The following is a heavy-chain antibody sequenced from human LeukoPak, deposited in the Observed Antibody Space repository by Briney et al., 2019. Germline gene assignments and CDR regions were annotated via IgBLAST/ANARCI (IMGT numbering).Heavy chain of an antibody. V-gene: IGHV4-31*03. CDR3: AREVQAHYGGDF. Sequence: KASETLSLTCTVSGXSISSGGYYWSWIRQHPGKGLEWIGYIYYSGSTYYNPSLKSRVTISVDTSKNQFSLKLSSVTAADTAVYYCAREVQAHYGGDFWGQGTLVTVSS. D-gene: IGHD4-23*01. CDR2: IYYSGST. CDR1: GXSISSGGYY. J-gene: IGHJ4*02.